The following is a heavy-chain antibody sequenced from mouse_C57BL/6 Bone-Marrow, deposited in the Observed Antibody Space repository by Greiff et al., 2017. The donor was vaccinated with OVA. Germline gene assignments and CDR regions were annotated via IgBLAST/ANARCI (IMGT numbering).Heavy chain of an antibody. J-gene: IGHJ4*01. V-gene: IGHV1-69*01. Sequence: VQLQQPGAELVMPGASVKLSCKASGYTFTSYWMHWVKQRPGQGLEWIGEIDPSDSYTNYNQKFKGKSTLTVDKSSSTAYMQLSSLTSEDSAVYYWARSDWLYYYAMDYWGQGTSVTVSS. CDR3: ARSDWLYYYAMDY. D-gene: IGHD1-2*01. CDR2: IDPSDSYT. CDR1: GYTFTSYW.